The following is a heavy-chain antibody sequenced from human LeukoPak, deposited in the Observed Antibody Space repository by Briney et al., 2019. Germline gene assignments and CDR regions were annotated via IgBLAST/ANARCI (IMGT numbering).Heavy chain of an antibody. Sequence: GESLKISCAASGFTFSSFNMNWVRQAPGKGLEWVSHISSSRTTIYYADSVKGRFTISRDNAKNSLYLQMNSLRAEDTAVYYCTRGMRGIAAVWGQGTLVTVSS. J-gene: IGHJ4*02. CDR2: ISSSRTTI. CDR3: TRGMRGIAAV. CDR1: GFTFSSFN. D-gene: IGHD2-21*01. V-gene: IGHV3-48*01.